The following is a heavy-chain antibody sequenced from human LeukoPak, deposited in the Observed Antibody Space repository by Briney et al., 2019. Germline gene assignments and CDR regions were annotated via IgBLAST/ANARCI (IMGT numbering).Heavy chain of an antibody. V-gene: IGHV1-3*01. Sequence: GASVNVSCKASGYTFTIYAMHWVRQAPGQRLEWMGWINAGNGNTKYSQKFQGRVTITRDTSASTAYMELSSLRSEDTAVYYCAREAYVLRFLEWPQNWFDPWGQGTLVTVSS. CDR2: INAGNGNT. CDR1: GYTFTIYA. J-gene: IGHJ5*02. CDR3: AREAYVLRFLEWPQNWFDP. D-gene: IGHD3-3*01.